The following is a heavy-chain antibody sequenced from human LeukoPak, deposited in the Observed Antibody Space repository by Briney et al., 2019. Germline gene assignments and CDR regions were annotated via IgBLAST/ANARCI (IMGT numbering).Heavy chain of an antibody. D-gene: IGHD6-13*01. CDR1: GGSFSGYS. CDR2: IYHSGIT. CDR3: VRWEFVLRAAGSFDP. J-gene: IGHJ5*02. Sequence: PSETLSLTCAVYGGSFSGYSWTWIRQSPGKGLEWIGEIYHSGITNYSPSLKSRVTISVDTSKIQFSLKLTSVTAADTAVYYCVRWEFVLRAAGSFDPWGQGTLVTVSS. V-gene: IGHV4-34*01.